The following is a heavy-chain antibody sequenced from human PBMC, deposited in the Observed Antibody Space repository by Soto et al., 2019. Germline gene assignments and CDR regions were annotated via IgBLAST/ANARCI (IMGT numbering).Heavy chain of an antibody. CDR1: GYTFTSYG. CDR2: ISAYNGNT. V-gene: IGHV1-18*01. CDR3: ARGYDFWSGPENFDY. D-gene: IGHD3-3*01. Sequence: GASVKVSCKASGYTFTSYGISWVRQAPGQGLEWMGWISAYNGNTNYAQKLQGRVTMTADTSTSTAYMELRSLRSDDTAVYYCARGYDFWSGPENFDYWGQGTLVTVSS. J-gene: IGHJ4*02.